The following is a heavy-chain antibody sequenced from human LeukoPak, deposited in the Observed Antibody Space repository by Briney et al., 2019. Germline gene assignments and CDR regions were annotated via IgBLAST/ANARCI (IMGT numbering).Heavy chain of an antibody. V-gene: IGHV4-61*08. Sequence: SETLSLTCTVSGGSISSGGYYWSWIRQHPGKGLEWIGYIYYSGSTNYNPSLKSRVTISVDTSKNQFSLKLSSVTAADTAVYYCARVTDDYGDHEMLDYWGQGTLVTVSS. CDR2: IYYSGST. CDR1: GGSISSGGYY. J-gene: IGHJ4*02. CDR3: ARVTDDYGDHEMLDY. D-gene: IGHD4-17*01.